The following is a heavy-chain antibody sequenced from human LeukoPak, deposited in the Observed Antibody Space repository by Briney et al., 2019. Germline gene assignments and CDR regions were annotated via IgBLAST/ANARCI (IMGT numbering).Heavy chain of an antibody. J-gene: IGHJ6*03. D-gene: IGHD2-2*01. CDR2: IYSGGST. V-gene: IGHV3-53*01. CDR3: ARGYCSSTSCSPYYYMDV. CDR1: GFTVSSNY. Sequence: GGSLRLSCAASGFTVSSNYMSWVRQAPGKGLEWVSVIYSGGSTYYADSVKGRFTISRDNSKNTLYLQMNSLRAEDTAVYYCARGYCSSTSCSPYYYMDVWGKGTTVTVSS.